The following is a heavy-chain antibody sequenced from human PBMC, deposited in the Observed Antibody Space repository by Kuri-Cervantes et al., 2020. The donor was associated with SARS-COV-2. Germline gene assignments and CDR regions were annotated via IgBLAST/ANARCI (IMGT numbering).Heavy chain of an antibody. Sequence: GESLKISCAASGFTFSSSWMHWVCQAPEKGQEWVADIKCDGSEKYYVDSVKGRLTISRDNAKNSLYLQVNSLRAEDTAVYYCARGCSGIGCYTRHLDYWGQGTLVTVSS. CDR2: IKCDGSEK. D-gene: IGHD2-2*02. CDR1: GFTFSSSW. V-gene: IGHV3-52*01. J-gene: IGHJ4*02. CDR3: ARGCSGIGCYTRHLDY.